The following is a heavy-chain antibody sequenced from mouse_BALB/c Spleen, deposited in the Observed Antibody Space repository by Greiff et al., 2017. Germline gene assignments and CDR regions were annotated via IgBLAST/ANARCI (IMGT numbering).Heavy chain of an antibody. V-gene: IGHV2-2*02. CDR1: GFSLTSYG. J-gene: IGHJ4*01. Sequence: QVQLQQSGPGLVQPSQSLSITCTVSGFSLTSYGVHWVRQSPGKGLEWLGVIWSGGSTDYNAAFISRLSISKDNSKSQVFFKMNSLQANDTAIYYCARGNYGSSYVYAMDYWGQGTSVTVSS. D-gene: IGHD1-1*01. CDR3: ARGNYGSSYVYAMDY. CDR2: IWSGGST.